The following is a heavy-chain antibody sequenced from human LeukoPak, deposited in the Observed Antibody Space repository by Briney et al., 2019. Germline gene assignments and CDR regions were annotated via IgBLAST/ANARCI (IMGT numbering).Heavy chain of an antibody. V-gene: IGHV5-51*01. D-gene: IGHD3-9*01. J-gene: IGHJ5*02. CDR1: GYSFTSYW. CDR2: IYPGDSDT. Sequence: GESLKISCKGSGYSFTSYWIGWVRQMPGKGLEWMGIIYPGDSDTRYSPSFQGQVTISADKSISTAYLQWSSLKASDTAMYYCARHYYILTGYYDNWFDPWGQGTLVTVSS. CDR3: ARHYYILTGYYDNWFDP.